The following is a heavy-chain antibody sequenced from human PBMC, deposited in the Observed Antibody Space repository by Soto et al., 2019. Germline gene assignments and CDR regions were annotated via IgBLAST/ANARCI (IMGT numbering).Heavy chain of an antibody. V-gene: IGHV1-18*04. Sequence: GASVKVSCKASGYTFISHGISWVRQAHGQGLEWMGWISGKNGNTNYAQRLQGRVTLTTDTYTSTAYMELRSLRSDDTAVYYCARVSSSIVVVPDYGMDVWGQGTTVTVSS. J-gene: IGHJ6*02. D-gene: IGHD2-15*01. CDR1: GYTFISHG. CDR3: ARVSSSIVVVPDYGMDV. CDR2: ISGKNGNT.